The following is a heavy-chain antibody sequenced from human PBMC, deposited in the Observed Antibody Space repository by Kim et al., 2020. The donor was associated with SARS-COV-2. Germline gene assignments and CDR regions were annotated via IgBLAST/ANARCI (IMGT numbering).Heavy chain of an antibody. J-gene: IGHJ5*02. Sequence: KFQGRVTMTRDTSTSTVYMELSSLRSEDTAVYYCAREGEDDSSGYYWFDPWGQGTLVTVSS. CDR3: AREGEDDSSGYYWFDP. V-gene: IGHV1-46*01. D-gene: IGHD3-22*01.